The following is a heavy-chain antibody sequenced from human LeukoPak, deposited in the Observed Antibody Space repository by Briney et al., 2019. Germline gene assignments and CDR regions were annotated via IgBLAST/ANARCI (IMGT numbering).Heavy chain of an antibody. CDR2: ISGSGGST. V-gene: IGHV3-23*01. CDR3: AKDHQWFLNRYFDL. J-gene: IGHJ2*01. D-gene: IGHD3-22*01. Sequence: RPGGSLRLSCAASGFTFSSYGMSWVRQAPGKGLEWVSAISGSGGSTYYADSVKGRFTISRDNSKNTLYLQMNSLRAEDTAVYYCAKDHQWFLNRYFDLWGRGTLVTVSS. CDR1: GFTFSSYG.